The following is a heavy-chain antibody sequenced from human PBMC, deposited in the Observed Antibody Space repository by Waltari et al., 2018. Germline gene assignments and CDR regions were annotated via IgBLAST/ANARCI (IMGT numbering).Heavy chain of an antibody. CDR3: ARRWLNGGNWFDP. V-gene: IGHV1-2*06. D-gene: IGHD7-27*01. CDR2: IHPNRGGT. J-gene: IGHJ5*02. Sequence: QVQLVQSGAEVKKPGASVKVSCKASGYTFTGYYMHWVRQAPGQGLEWMGRIHPNRGGTNYAQKLQGRVTMTRDTSISTAYMELSRLRSDDTAVYYCARRWLNGGNWFDPWGQGTLVTVSS. CDR1: GYTFTGYY.